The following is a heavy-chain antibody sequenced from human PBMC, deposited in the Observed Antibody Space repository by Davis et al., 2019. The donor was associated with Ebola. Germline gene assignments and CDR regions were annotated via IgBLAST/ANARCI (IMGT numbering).Heavy chain of an antibody. V-gene: IGHV3-48*02. CDR3: AVLRPGYSGYGPSRHHYGMDV. D-gene: IGHD5-12*01. CDR1: GFTFSSYS. J-gene: IGHJ6*02. Sequence: PGGSLRLSCAASGFTFSSYSMNWVRQAPGKGLEWVSYISSSSSTIYYADSVKGRFTISRDNAKNSLYLQMNSLRDEDTAVYYCAVLRPGYSGYGPSRHHYGMDVWGQGTTVTVSS. CDR2: ISSSSSTI.